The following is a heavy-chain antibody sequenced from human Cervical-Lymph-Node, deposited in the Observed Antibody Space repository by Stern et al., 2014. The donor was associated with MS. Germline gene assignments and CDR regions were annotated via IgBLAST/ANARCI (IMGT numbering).Heavy chain of an antibody. J-gene: IGHJ2*01. D-gene: IGHD2/OR15-2a*01. CDR3: ARERQQYCNSEGCSYWYFDL. CDR1: GGSVSSTNW. CDR2: IYHSGPS. V-gene: IGHV4-4*02. Sequence: QVQLQESGPGLVKPSGTLSLTCAVSGGSVSSTNWWSWVRQSPGKGLEWIGNIYHSGPSTTRPSLRSRVSISLDTSKNHLSLHLTSVTAADTAVYYCARERQQYCNSEGCSYWYFDLWGRGTLVTVSS.